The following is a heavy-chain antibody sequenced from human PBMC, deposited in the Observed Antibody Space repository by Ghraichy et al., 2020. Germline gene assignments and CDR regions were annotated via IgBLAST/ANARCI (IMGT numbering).Heavy chain of an antibody. V-gene: IGHV1-18*01. CDR1: GYTFTSYG. CDR3: ARDLWPVVIAMSDDAFDI. J-gene: IGHJ3*02. CDR2: ISAYNGNT. Sequence: ASVKVSCKASGYTFTSYGISWVRQAPGQGLEWMGWISAYNGNTNYAQNLQGRVTMTTDTSTSTAYMELRSLGSDDTAVYYCARDLWPVVIAMSDDAFDIWGQGTMVTVSS. D-gene: IGHD2-21*01.